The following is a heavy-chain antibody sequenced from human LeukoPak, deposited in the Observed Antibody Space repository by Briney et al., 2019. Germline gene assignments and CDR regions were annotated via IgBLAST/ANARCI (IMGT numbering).Heavy chain of an antibody. V-gene: IGHV1-2*02. D-gene: IGHD2-15*01. CDR2: INPNSGGT. CDR3: ARIVVVVAATRAFDI. J-gene: IGHJ3*02. Sequence: GASVKVSCKASGYTFTGYYMHWVRQAPGQGLEWMGWINPNSGGTNYAQKFQGRVTMTRDTSISTAYMELSRLRSDDTAVYYCARIVVVVAATRAFDIWGQGTMVTVSS. CDR1: GYTFTGYY.